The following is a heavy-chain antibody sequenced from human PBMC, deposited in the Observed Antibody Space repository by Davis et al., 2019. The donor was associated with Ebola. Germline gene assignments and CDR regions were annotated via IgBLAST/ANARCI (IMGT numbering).Heavy chain of an antibody. CDR1: GFTFSSYT. CDR2: ISYSGGHI. Sequence: GESLKISCAASGFTFSSYTMTWVRQAPGKGLEWISSISYSGGHIYYADSMEGRFTISRDNSKNTLYLQMNSLRADDTAVYYCAKAQTGYSSGLDWFDPWGQGTLVTVSS. V-gene: IGHV3-23*01. D-gene: IGHD6-19*01. CDR3: AKAQTGYSSGLDWFDP. J-gene: IGHJ5*02.